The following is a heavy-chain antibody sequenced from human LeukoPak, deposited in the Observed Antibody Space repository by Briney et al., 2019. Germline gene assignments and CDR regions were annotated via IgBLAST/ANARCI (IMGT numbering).Heavy chain of an antibody. CDR1: GYSISSGYY. D-gene: IGHD3-10*01. V-gene: IGHV4-38-2*02. Sequence: PSETLSLTCTVSGYSISSGYYWGWIRQPPGKGLEWIGSIYHSGSTYYNPSLKSRVTISVDTSKDQFSLKLSSVTAADTAVYYCARDGSGSYWVYWGQGTLVTVSS. J-gene: IGHJ4*02. CDR2: IYHSGST. CDR3: ARDGSGSYWVY.